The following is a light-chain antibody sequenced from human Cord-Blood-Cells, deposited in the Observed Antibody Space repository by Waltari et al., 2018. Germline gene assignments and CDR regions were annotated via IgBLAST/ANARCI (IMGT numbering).Light chain of an antibody. J-gene: IGLJ1*01. CDR2: DVS. V-gene: IGLV2-14*01. CDR1: SSDVGGYNY. CDR3: SSYTSSSTLV. Sequence: QSALTQPASVSGSPGQSITIPCTGTSSDVGGYNYVPWYQQHQGKAPKLMIYDVSNRPSGVSKRFSGSKSGNTASLTISGLQAEDEADYYCSSYTSSSTLVFGTGTKVTVL.